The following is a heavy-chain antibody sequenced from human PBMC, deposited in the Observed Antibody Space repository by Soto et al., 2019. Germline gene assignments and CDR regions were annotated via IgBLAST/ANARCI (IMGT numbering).Heavy chain of an antibody. CDR2: IWYDGSNK. D-gene: IGHD2-2*02. CDR1: GFTFSSYG. CDR3: ARVTSKYQLLYGRYYYYGMDV. J-gene: IGHJ6*02. Sequence: QVQLVESGGGVVQPGRSLRLSCAASGFTFSSYGMHWVRQAPGKGLEWVAVIWYDGSNKYYADSVKGRFTISRDNSKNTLYLQMNSLRAEDTAVYYCARVTSKYQLLYGRYYYYGMDVWGQGTTVTVSS. V-gene: IGHV3-33*01.